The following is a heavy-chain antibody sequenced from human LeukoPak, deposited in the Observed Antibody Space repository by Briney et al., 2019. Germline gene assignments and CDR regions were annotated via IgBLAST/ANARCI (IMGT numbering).Heavy chain of an antibody. CDR2: IYYSGST. D-gene: IGHD3-9*01. V-gene: IGHV4-59*08. CDR3: ASFTIGVGKFDY. CDR1: GGSISGYY. Sequence: ASETLSLTCTVSGGSISGYYWSWIRQPPGKGLEWIGYIYYSGSTNYNPSLKSRVTISVDTSKNQFSLKLSSVTAADTAVYYCASFTIGVGKFDYWGQGTLVTVSS. J-gene: IGHJ4*02.